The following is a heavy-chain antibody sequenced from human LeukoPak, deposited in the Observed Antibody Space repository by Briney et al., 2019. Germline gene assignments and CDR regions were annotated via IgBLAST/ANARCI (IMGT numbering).Heavy chain of an antibody. J-gene: IGHJ4*02. CDR1: GGSISSSSYY. CDR2: IYYSGST. CDR3: ARLGGSGSYPW. D-gene: IGHD1-26*01. Sequence: PSETLSLTCTVSGGSISSSSYYWGWIRQPPGKGLEWLGSIYYSGSTYYNPSLKSRVTISVDTSKNRFSLKLSSVTAADTAVYYCARLGGSGSYPWWGQGTLVTVSS. V-gene: IGHV4-39*01.